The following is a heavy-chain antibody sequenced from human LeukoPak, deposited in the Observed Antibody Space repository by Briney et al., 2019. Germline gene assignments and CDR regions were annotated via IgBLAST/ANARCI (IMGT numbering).Heavy chain of an antibody. V-gene: IGHV3-20*04. CDR1: GFSFDDYG. Sequence: PGGSLRLSCAASGFSFDDYGMNWVRQAPGKGLEWVSGINWKGGSTGYADSVRGRFTISRDNAKNSLYLQMNSLRAEDTALYYCARDQSAAPAPTFFDYWGQGTLVTVSS. D-gene: IGHD6-13*01. J-gene: IGHJ4*02. CDR3: ARDQSAAPAPTFFDY. CDR2: INWKGGST.